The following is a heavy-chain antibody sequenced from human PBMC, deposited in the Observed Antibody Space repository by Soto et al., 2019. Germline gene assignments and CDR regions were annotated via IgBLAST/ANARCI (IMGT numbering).Heavy chain of an antibody. CDR3: ARDTIQDIVATIWDY. CDR2: INPSGGST. CDR1: GYTFTSYY. Sequence: VASVKVSCKASGYTFTSYYMHWVRQAPGQGLEWMGIINPSGGSTSYAQKFQGRVTMTRDTSTSTVYMELSSLRSEDTAVYYCARDTIQDIVATIWDYWGQGTLVTVSS. J-gene: IGHJ4*02. V-gene: IGHV1-46*01. D-gene: IGHD5-12*01.